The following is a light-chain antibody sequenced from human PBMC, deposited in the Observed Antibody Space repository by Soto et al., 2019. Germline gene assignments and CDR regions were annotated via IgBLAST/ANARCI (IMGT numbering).Light chain of an antibody. CDR2: KAS. CDR3: QQYNSYWT. V-gene: IGKV1-5*03. J-gene: IGKJ1*01. Sequence: EIQMTQCPSTLSASVGDRVTITYRASQSISSWLAWYQQKPRKAPKLLIYKASSLESGVPSRFSGSGSGTEFTLTISSLQPDDFATYYCQQYNSYWTFGQGTKVEIK. CDR1: QSISSW.